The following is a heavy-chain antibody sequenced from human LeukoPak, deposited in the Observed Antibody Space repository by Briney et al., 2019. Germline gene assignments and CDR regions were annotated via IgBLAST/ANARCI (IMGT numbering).Heavy chain of an antibody. CDR2: IKQDGSEK. V-gene: IGHV3-7*03. CDR1: GFTFNSYW. CDR3: AREGREKVAAITNRYYNYYLDL. Sequence: GGPLRLSCAASGFTFNSYWMSWVRQAPGKGLEWVANIKQDGSEKYYVDSVKGRFTISRDNAKNSLYLQMNSLRAEDTAVYYCAREGREKVAAITNRYYNYYLDLWGKGTTVTVSS. D-gene: IGHD5-12*01. J-gene: IGHJ6*03.